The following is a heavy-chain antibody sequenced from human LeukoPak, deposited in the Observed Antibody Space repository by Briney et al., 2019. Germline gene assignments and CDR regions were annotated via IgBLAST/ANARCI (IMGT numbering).Heavy chain of an antibody. D-gene: IGHD1-26*01. CDR3: ARLPATWDSLVDY. V-gene: IGHV4-39*01. Sequence: SETLSLTCTVSGGSISSSSYYWGWIRQPPGKGLEWIVSIYYSGSTYYNPSLKSRVTISVDTSKNQFSLKLSSVTAADTAVYYCARLPATWDSLVDYWGQGTLVTVSS. CDR1: GGSISSSSYY. CDR2: IYYSGST. J-gene: IGHJ4*02.